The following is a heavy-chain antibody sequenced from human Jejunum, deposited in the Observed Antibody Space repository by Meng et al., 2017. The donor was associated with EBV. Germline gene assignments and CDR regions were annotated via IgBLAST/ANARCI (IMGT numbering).Heavy chain of an antibody. CDR1: GFNFDNTW. J-gene: IGHJ4*02. CDR3: TSRVVTTNDY. CDR2: IKRKSDGLTT. V-gene: IGHV3-15*01. Sequence: EVRLWGSGGGLVKPGGSLRLSCAASGFNFDNTWMNWVRQAPGKGPEWIGRIKRKSDGLTTEYIASVQGRFIISRDDSNNILYLEMNGLKTEDTAVYYCTSRVVTTNDYWGQGTLVTVSS. D-gene: IGHD4-17*01.